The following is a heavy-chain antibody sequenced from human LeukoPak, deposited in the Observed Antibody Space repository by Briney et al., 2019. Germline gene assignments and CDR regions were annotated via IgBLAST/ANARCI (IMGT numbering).Heavy chain of an antibody. D-gene: IGHD6-13*01. Sequence: SETLSLTCTVSGGSISSYYWSWIRQPPGRGLEWIGYIYYSGYTNYNPSLKSRVTISVDTSKNQFSLKLSSVTAADTAVYYCARTGYSSSFHYYYYMDVWGKGTTVTISS. CDR1: GGSISSYY. V-gene: IGHV4-59*01. CDR2: IYYSGYT. CDR3: ARTGYSSSFHYYYYMDV. J-gene: IGHJ6*03.